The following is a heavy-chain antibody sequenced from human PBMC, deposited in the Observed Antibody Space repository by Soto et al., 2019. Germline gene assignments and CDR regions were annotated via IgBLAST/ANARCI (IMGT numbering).Heavy chain of an antibody. Sequence: QVQLRESGPGLVQASQTLSLVCTVSGGSVSSGSNYWSWIRQRPQGSLEWLGYISYSGTTYYNPSIKIRVTISKDTSKNQLSLTLMSVTAADTAVYYCARSIGRAAASNYGGMDVWGQGITVT. D-gene: IGHD6-13*01. CDR2: ISYSGTT. CDR1: GGSVSSGSNY. CDR3: ARSIGRAAASNYGGMDV. J-gene: IGHJ6*02. V-gene: IGHV4-31*03.